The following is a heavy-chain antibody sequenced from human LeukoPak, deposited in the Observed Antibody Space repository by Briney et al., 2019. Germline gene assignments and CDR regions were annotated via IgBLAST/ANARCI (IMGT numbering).Heavy chain of an antibody. J-gene: IGHJ5*02. CDR1: GFTFSSYG. V-gene: IGHV3-30*18. D-gene: IGHD2-2*01. Sequence: GRSLRLSCAASGFTFSSYGMHWVRLAPGKGLEWVAVISYDGSNKYYADSVKGRFTISRDNSKNTLYLQMNSLRAEDTAVYYCAKDCSSTSCAWGQGTLVTVSS. CDR2: ISYDGSNK. CDR3: AKDCSSTSCA.